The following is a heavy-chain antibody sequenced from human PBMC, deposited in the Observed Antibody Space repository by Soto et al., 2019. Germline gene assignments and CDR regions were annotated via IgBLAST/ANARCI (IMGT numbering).Heavy chain of an antibody. J-gene: IGHJ4*02. CDR3: ARHGYNYGGGYFDY. CDR2: IYSGGST. V-gene: IGHV3-66*04. Sequence: EVQLVESGGGLVQPGGSLRLSCAASGVTVSSNYMSWVRQAPGKGLEWVSVIYSGGSTYYSDSVKGRLTISRDNSKNTLYIQMNSLRAEDTAVYYCARHGYNYGGGYFDYWGQGPLVTVSS. D-gene: IGHD5-18*01. CDR1: GVTVSSNY.